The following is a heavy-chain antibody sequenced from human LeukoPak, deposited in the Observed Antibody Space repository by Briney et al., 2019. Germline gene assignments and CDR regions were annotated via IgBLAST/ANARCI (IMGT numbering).Heavy chain of an antibody. CDR2: IYYSGST. D-gene: IGHD2-15*01. CDR3: ARTYCSGSTCYPNRLDY. V-gene: IGHV4-59*01. Sequence: SETLTLTCTVSGGSISGYYWSWIRQPPGKGLEWIGYIYYSGSTNYNPSLKSRVTISVDTSKNQFSLELSSVTAADTAVYYCARTYCSGSTCYPNRLDYWGPGTLVTVSS. J-gene: IGHJ4*02. CDR1: GGSISGYY.